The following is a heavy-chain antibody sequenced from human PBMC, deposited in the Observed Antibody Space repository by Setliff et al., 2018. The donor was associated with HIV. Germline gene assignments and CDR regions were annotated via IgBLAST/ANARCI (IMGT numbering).Heavy chain of an antibody. V-gene: IGHV1-8*01. D-gene: IGHD3-10*01. CDR2: MNPNSGVS. CDR1: GHTFTNYD. CDR3: ARGKGVGGVIMTGGLDV. Sequence: ASVKVSCKPSGHTFTNYDIHWMRRATGQGLEWMGWMNPNSGVSGYALKFHDRVTMTRDTSITTAYMELSSLTSEDTAVYYCARGKGVGGVIMTGGLDVWGQGTTVTVSS. J-gene: IGHJ6*02.